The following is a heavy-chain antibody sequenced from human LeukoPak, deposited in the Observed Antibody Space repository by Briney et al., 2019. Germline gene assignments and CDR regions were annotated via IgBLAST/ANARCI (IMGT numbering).Heavy chain of an antibody. Sequence: GGSLRLSCAASGFTFSSYAMSWVRQAPGKGLEWVSSISSSSSYIYYADSVKGRFTISRDNAKNSLYLQMNSLRAEDTAVYYCARAATRDFDYWGQGTLVTVSS. J-gene: IGHJ4*02. V-gene: IGHV3-21*01. CDR3: ARAATRDFDY. CDR1: GFTFSSYA. CDR2: ISSSSSYI.